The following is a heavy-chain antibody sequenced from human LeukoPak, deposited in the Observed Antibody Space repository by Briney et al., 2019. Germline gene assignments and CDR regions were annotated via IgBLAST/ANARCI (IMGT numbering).Heavy chain of an antibody. D-gene: IGHD2-15*01. V-gene: IGHV3-66*01. CDR3: ATSDCSGISCFSFDY. Sequence: GGSLRLSCAASGFTVSSNYMTWVRQAPGEGLEWVSVIYSGGTTYYADSVKGRFTISRDNSKNTLYLQMNSLRAEDTAVYYCATSDCSGISCFSFDYWGQGTLVTVSS. J-gene: IGHJ4*02. CDR2: IYSGGTT. CDR1: GFTVSSNY.